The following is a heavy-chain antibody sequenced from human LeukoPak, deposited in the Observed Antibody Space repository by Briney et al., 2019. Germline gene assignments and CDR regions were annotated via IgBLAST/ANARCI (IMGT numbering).Heavy chain of an antibody. CDR3: ARDLGQAEYGSSWYRYFQH. J-gene: IGHJ1*01. D-gene: IGHD6-13*01. V-gene: IGHV1-46*01. CDR1: GYTFTSYY. Sequence: ASVNVSCKASGYTFTSYYMHWLRQAPGQGLEWMGIISPTGGSTSYAQKFQGRVTMTRDTSTSTVYMELSSLRSEDTALYYCARDLGQAEYGSSWYRYFQHWGQGTLVTVSS. CDR2: ISPTGGST.